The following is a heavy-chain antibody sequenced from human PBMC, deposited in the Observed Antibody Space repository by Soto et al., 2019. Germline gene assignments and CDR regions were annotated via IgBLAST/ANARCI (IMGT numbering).Heavy chain of an antibody. CDR1: GGSISSYY. V-gene: IGHV4-4*07. Sequence: PSETLSLTCTVSGGSISSYYWSWIRQPAGKGLEWIGRIYTSGSTNYNPSLKSRVTMSVDTSKNQFSLKLSSVTAADTAVYYCAREAGDLEWLNLPTEYNWFDPWGQGTLVTV. J-gene: IGHJ5*02. D-gene: IGHD3-3*01. CDR2: IYTSGST. CDR3: AREAGDLEWLNLPTEYNWFDP.